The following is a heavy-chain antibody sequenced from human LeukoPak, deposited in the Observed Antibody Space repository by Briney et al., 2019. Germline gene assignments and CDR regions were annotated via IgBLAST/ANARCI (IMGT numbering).Heavy chain of an antibody. J-gene: IGHJ4*02. V-gene: IGHV1-2*06. CDR2: IKTNSGGT. Sequence: RASVKVSCKPSGYTFTGYYMHWVRQAPGQGLEWMGRIKTNSGGTNYAQKLQGRVTMHRDMSISTAYMELSRLRSDDTAVYYCARDGGLGGALFDYWGQGTVVTVS. D-gene: IGHD1-26*01. CDR1: GYTFTGYY. CDR3: ARDGGLGGALFDY.